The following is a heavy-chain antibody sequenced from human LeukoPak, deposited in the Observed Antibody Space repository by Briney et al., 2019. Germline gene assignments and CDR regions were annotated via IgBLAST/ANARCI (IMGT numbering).Heavy chain of an antibody. J-gene: IGHJ5*02. V-gene: IGHV6-1*01. CDR2: TYYRSKWYN. CDR3: ARTYGVVPLLNNWFDP. Sequence: SQTLSLTCAISGDSVSSNSAAWNWIRQSPSRGLEWLGRTYYRSKWYNDYAVSVKSRITINPDTSKNQFSLQLNSVTPEDTAVYYCARTYGVVPLLNNWFDPWGQGTLVTVSS. CDR1: GDSVSSNSAA. D-gene: IGHD2-21*01.